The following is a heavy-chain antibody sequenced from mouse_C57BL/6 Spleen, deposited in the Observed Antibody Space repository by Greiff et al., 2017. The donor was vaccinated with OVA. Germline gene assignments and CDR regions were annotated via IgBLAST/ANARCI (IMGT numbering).Heavy chain of an antibody. CDR2: IHPNSGST. CDR3: ARGDYDGGAMDY. V-gene: IGHV1-64*01. D-gene: IGHD2-4*01. J-gene: IGHJ4*01. Sequence: VQLQQPGAELVQPGASVKLSCTASGYTFTSYWMHWVKQRPGQGLEWIGMIHPNSGSTNYNEKFKSKATLTVDKSSSTAYMQLSSLTSEDSAVYYCARGDYDGGAMDYWGQGTSVTVSS. CDR1: GYTFTSYW.